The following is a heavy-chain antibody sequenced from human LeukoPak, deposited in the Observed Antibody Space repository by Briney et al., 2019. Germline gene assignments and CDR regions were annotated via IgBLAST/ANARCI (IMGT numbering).Heavy chain of an antibody. D-gene: IGHD6-19*01. CDR1: GFTFSSYS. CDR2: ISGSGGNT. Sequence: QPGGSLRLSCAASGFTFSSYSMNWVRQAPGKGLEWVSAISGSGGNTYYADSAKGRFTISRDNSENTLYLQMNSLRAEDTAVYYCAKDRIAVAGTDRFEYFDTGAREPWSPSPQ. V-gene: IGHV3-23*01. CDR3: AKDRIAVAGTDRFEYFDT. J-gene: IGHJ4*02.